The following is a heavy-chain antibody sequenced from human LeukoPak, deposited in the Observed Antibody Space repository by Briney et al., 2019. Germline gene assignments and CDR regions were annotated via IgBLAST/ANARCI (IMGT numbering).Heavy chain of an antibody. J-gene: IGHJ6*04. D-gene: IGHD3-10*02. V-gene: IGHV3-48*03. CDR2: ISSSGSTI. CDR3: AELGITMIGGV. Sequence: GGSLRLSCAASGFTFSSYEMNWVRQATGKGVEGVSYISSSGSTIYYAYSVKGRFTISRDNAKNSLYLQMNSLRAEDTAVYYCAELGITMIGGVWGKGTTVTISS. CDR1: GFTFSSYE.